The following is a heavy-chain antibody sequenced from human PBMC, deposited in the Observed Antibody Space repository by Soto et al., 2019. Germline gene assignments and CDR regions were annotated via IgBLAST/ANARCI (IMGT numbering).Heavy chain of an antibody. CDR3: ARDHQSTGTWSFDY. D-gene: IGHD4-17*01. V-gene: IGHV4-4*02. CDR1: GDSVNTSDW. J-gene: IGHJ4*02. CDR2: IYHGGNI. Sequence: QVQLQESGPGLVQPSGTLSLTCAVSGDSVNTSDWWNWVRQPPGKGLEWIGEIYHGGNIYYNPSLKSRLTISLDKSKNEVSLQLSSVTAADTAVYYCARDHQSTGTWSFDYWGQGALVTVSS.